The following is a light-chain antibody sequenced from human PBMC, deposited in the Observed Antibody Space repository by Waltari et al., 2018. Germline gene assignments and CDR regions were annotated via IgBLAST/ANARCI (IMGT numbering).Light chain of an antibody. J-gene: IGKJ4*01. CDR1: QSVRSN. V-gene: IGKV3-15*01. CDR3: QQYDNWSALT. Sequence: EIVMTQSPATLSVSPGDRATLSCRASQSVRSNLGWYQQKPGQAPRPLIYGALTRATSIPASCSGSGSATEFNLTISSLQSEDFAVYYCQQYDNWSALTFGGGTKVEIK. CDR2: GAL.